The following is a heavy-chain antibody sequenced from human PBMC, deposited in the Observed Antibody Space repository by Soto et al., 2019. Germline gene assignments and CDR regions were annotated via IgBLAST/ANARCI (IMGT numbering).Heavy chain of an antibody. CDR3: ARGISKAAAGMGY. D-gene: IGHD6-13*01. J-gene: IGHJ4*02. V-gene: IGHV3-30-3*01. CDR1: GFTFSSYA. Sequence: GESLKISCAASGFTFSSYAMHWVRQAPGKGLEWVAVISYDGSNKYYADSVKGRFTISRDNSKNTLYLQMNSLRAEDTAVYYCARGISKAAAGMGYWGQGTLVTVSS. CDR2: ISYDGSNK.